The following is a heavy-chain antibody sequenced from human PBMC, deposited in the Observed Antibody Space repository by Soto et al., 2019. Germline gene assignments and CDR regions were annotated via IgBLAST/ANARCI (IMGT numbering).Heavy chain of an antibody. CDR1: GGSISSYY. CDR2: MYYSGST. J-gene: IGHJ3*02. Sequence: SETLSLTCTVSGGSISSYYWSWIRQPPGKGLEWIGYMYYSGSTNYNPSLKSRVTISVDTSKNQFSLKLSSVTAADTAVYYCARGRQHIVNHDGFDIWGQGTMVTVSS. D-gene: IGHD2-21*01. V-gene: IGHV4-59*08. CDR3: ARGRQHIVNHDGFDI.